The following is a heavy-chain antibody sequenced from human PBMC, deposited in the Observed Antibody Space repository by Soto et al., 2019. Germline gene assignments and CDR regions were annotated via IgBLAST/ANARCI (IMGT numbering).Heavy chain of an antibody. Sequence: EVQLVESGGGLIQPGGSLRLSCSASGFTVSSDFMTWVRQAPGKGLEWVSMIHSGDRTFYADSVNGRFTISRDTSENTVCLRISSLGVEGMAGYYCAARGPWGQGTLVTVSS. CDR3: AARGP. CDR1: GFTVSSDF. CDR2: IHSGDRT. J-gene: IGHJ4*02. V-gene: IGHV3-53*01.